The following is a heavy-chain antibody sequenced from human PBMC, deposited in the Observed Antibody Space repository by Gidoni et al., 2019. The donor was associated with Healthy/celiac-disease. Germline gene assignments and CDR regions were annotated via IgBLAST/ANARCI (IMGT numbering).Heavy chain of an antibody. J-gene: IGHJ4*02. CDR2: IIPILGIA. CDR1: GGTFSSYA. Sequence: QVQLVQSGAEVKQPGSSVKVSCQASGGTFSSYATSWVRQAPGQGLEWMGRIIPILGIANYAQKFQGRVTITADKSTSTAYMELSSLRSEDTAVYYCARHHDSRYYYFDYWGQGTLVTVSS. CDR3: ARHHDSRYYYFDY. V-gene: IGHV1-69*04. D-gene: IGHD3-22*01.